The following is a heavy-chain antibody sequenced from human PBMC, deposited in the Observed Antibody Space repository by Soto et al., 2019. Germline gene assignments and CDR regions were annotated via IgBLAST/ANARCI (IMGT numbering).Heavy chain of an antibody. J-gene: IGHJ4*02. CDR2: IYSGGST. Sequence: EVQLVESGGGLVQPGGSLRLSCAASGFTVSSNYMSWVRQAPGKGLEWVSVIYSGGSTYYADSVKGRFTISRDNSKHTLYLQMNSLRAEDTAVYYCAREGSPSITMVRGIFDYWGQGTLVTVSS. CDR1: GFTVSSNY. V-gene: IGHV3-66*01. D-gene: IGHD3-10*01. CDR3: AREGSPSITMVRGIFDY.